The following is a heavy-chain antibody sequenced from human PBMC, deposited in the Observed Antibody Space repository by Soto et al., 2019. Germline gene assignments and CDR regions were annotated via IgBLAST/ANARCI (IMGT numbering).Heavy chain of an antibody. CDR1: GFTVSSNY. Sequence: GGSLRLSCAASGFTVSSNYMSWVRQAPGKGLEWVSAIYSGGTIYYADSVKGRFTISRDNAKNSLYLQMNSLRAEDTAVYYCAAELGFGEFILGVALDCWGQGTPVIVSS. V-gene: IGHV3-66*01. CDR2: IYSGGTI. J-gene: IGHJ4*02. D-gene: IGHD3-10*01. CDR3: AAELGFGEFILGVALDC.